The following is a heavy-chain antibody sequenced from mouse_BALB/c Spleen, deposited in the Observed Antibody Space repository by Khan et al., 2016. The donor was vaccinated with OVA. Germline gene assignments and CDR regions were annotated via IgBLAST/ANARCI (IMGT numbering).Heavy chain of an antibody. CDR2: INPNNDYN. CDR1: GYTFTPYT. Sequence: QVQLQQSGAELARPGASVKMSCKASGYTFTPYTMHWVKQRPGKGLEWIGYINPNNDYNNSNQKFTDKATLTTDKSSSTAYMQRSSLTAEDTAGDYCAREGADYRYDGWFAYWGQGTLVTVSA. V-gene: IGHV1-4*01. CDR3: AREGADYRYDGWFAY. D-gene: IGHD2-14*01. J-gene: IGHJ3*01.